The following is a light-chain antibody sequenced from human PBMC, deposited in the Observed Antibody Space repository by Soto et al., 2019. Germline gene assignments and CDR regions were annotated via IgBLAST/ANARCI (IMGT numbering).Light chain of an antibody. CDR3: QQSHTTPLT. CDR2: AAS. J-gene: IGKJ4*01. V-gene: IGKV1-39*01. Sequence: DIQMTQSPSSLSASEGDRVTMTCRASQSISRYLNWYQQKPGKAPNLLIHAASSLRSGVPSRFSGSGWGTEFTLTINGLQPEDFATYYCQQSHTTPLTFGGGTKVEIK. CDR1: QSISRY.